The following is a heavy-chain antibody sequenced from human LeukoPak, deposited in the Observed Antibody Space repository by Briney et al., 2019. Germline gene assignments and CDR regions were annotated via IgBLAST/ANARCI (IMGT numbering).Heavy chain of an antibody. J-gene: IGHJ4*02. CDR2: ISGSGGST. Sequence: GGSLRLSCAASGFTFSSYAMSWVRQAPGKGLEWVSAISGSGGSTYYADSVKGRFTISRDNSQNTLYLHMNSLRVEDTAIYYCAKDRQWLVWDYWGQGSLVTVSS. D-gene: IGHD6-19*01. V-gene: IGHV3-23*01. CDR1: GFTFSSYA. CDR3: AKDRQWLVWDY.